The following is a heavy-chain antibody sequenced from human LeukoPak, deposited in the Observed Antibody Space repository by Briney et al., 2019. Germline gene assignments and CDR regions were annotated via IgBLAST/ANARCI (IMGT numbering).Heavy chain of an antibody. V-gene: IGHV1-18*01. CDR3: ASPAGDYDSSPDAFDI. CDR2: ISAYNGNT. CDR1: GYTFTNFG. J-gene: IGHJ3*02. Sequence: ASVKVSCKASGYTFTNFGISWVRQAPGQGLEWMGWISAYNGNTNYAQRLQGRVTMTTDTSTSTAYMELRSLRSDDTAVYYCASPAGDYDSSPDAFDIWGQGTMVTVSS. D-gene: IGHD3-22*01.